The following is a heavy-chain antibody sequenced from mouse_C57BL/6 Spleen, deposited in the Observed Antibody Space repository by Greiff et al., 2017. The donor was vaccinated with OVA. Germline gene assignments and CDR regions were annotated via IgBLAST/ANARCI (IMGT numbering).Heavy chain of an antibody. CDR3: ARDDGYYGY. CDR1: GFTFSDYY. V-gene: IGHV5-16*01. D-gene: IGHD2-3*01. Sequence: EVKVVESEGGLVQPGSSMKLSCTASGFTFSDYYMAWVRQVPEKGLEWVANINYDGSSTYYLDSLKSRFIISRDNAKNILYLQMSSLKSEDTATYYCARDDGYYGYWGQGTTLTVSS. J-gene: IGHJ2*01. CDR2: INYDGSST.